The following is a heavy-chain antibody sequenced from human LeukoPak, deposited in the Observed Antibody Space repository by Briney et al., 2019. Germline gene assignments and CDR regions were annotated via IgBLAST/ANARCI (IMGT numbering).Heavy chain of an antibody. J-gene: IGHJ3*02. CDR3: AKREWELLGGAFDI. CDR2: IYSSGST. V-gene: IGHV3-66*03. Sequence: GGSLRLSCAASGFTVSSNYMSWVRQAPGKGLEWVSVIYSSGSTYYADSMKGRFTISRDNSKNTLYLQMNSLRAEDTAVYYCAKREWELLGGAFDIWGQGTMVTVSS. D-gene: IGHD1-26*01. CDR1: GFTVSSNY.